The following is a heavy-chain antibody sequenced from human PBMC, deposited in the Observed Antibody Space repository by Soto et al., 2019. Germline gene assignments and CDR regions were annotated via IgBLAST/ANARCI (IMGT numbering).Heavy chain of an antibody. D-gene: IGHD2-15*01. CDR3: ARDTQYCSGGSCYYGTLDY. V-gene: IGHV3-30-3*01. Sequence: GGSLRLSCAASGFTFSSYAMHWVRQAPGKGLEWVAVISYDGSNKYYADSVEGRFTVSRDNSKNTLYLQMNSLRAEDTAVYYCARDTQYCSGGSCYYGTLDYWGQGTLVTVSS. J-gene: IGHJ4*02. CDR1: GFTFSSYA. CDR2: ISYDGSNK.